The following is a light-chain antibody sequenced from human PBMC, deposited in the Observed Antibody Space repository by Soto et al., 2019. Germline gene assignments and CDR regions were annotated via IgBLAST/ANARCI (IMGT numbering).Light chain of an antibody. CDR3: QQSYNTPIT. J-gene: IGKJ5*01. CDR2: AAS. CDR1: QGISNW. V-gene: IGKV1-12*01. Sequence: DIQMTQSPSSVSASVGDRVTITCRASQGISNWLAWYQQKPGKAPKLLIYAASNLQSGVPSRFSGSGSGTDFTLTISTLQPEDFASYYCQQSYNTPITFGQGTRLEIK.